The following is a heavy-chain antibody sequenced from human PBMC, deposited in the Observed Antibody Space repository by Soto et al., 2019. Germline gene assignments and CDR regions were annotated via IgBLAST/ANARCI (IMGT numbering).Heavy chain of an antibody. D-gene: IGHD1-1*01. V-gene: IGHV1-3*01. J-gene: IGHJ4*02. Sequence: QVQLVQSGAEVKKPGASVKVSCKASGYTFTSYAMHWVRQAPGQRLEWMGWINAGNGNTKYSHKFQGRVTITRDTSASTAYMELSSLRSEDTAVYYCAAPYNEYYFYYWGQGTLVTVAS. CDR1: GYTFTSYA. CDR2: INAGNGNT. CDR3: AAPYNEYYFYY.